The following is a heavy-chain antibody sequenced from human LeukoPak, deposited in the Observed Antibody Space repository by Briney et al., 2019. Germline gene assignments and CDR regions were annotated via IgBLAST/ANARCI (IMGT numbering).Heavy chain of an antibody. J-gene: IGHJ4*02. CDR2: ISAYNGNT. CDR1: GYTFTSYG. CDR3: ARDLGVSRLRIAAAAMGY. D-gene: IGHD6-13*01. V-gene: IGHV1-18*01. Sequence: ASVKVSCKASGYTFTSYGISWVRQAPGQGLEWMGWISAYNGNTNYAQKLQGRVTMTTDTSTSTAYMELRSLRSDDTAVYYCARDLGVSRLRIAAAAMGYWGQGTLVTVSS.